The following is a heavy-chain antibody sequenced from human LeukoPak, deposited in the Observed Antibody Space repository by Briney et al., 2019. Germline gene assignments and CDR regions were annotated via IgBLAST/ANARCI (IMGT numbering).Heavy chain of an antibody. CDR2: ISGSGGST. J-gene: IGHJ6*03. D-gene: IGHD5-18*01. CDR1: GFTFSTYV. Sequence: GGSLRLSCAASGFTFSTYVMCWVRQTPGKGLEWVSTISGSGGSTYYADSVKGRFTISRDNSKNTLYLQMNSLRAEDTAVYYCAKFSGSGYSYGYYYMDVWGKGTTVTVSS. CDR3: AKFSGSGYSYGYYYMDV. V-gene: IGHV3-23*01.